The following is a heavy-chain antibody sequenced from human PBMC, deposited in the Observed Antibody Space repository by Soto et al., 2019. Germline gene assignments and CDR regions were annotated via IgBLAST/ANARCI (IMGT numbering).Heavy chain of an antibody. CDR3: VQSRCGGDCLQSYSSHSYYGLDV. V-gene: IGHV2-5*02. CDR1: GFSLSTTGVG. Sequence: QITLKESGPTLVKPTQTLTLTCTFSGFSLSTTGVGVAGIGKPPEKALSGLAPIYWDVDKRSNPSLNSKLTITKDTSKNQVVLAMTNMDAVDTATYYCVQSRCGGDCLQSYSSHSYYGLDVWGQGTTVTVSS. D-gene: IGHD2-21*02. CDR2: IYWDVDK. J-gene: IGHJ6*02.